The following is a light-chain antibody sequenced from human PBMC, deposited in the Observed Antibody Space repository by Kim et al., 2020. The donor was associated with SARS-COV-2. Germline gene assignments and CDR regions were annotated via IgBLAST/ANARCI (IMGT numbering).Light chain of an antibody. J-gene: IGLJ2*01. Sequence: LTQPPSVSVAPGKTARITCGGNNIGSKSVHWYQQKPGQAPVLVIYYDSDRPSGIPERFSGSNSGNTATLTISRVEAGDEADYYCQVWDTSSDHPGVFGGGTQLTVL. CDR2: YDS. CDR1: NIGSKS. CDR3: QVWDTSSDHPGV. V-gene: IGLV3-21*04.